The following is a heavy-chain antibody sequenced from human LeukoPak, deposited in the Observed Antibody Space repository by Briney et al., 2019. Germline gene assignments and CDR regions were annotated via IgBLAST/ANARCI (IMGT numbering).Heavy chain of an antibody. Sequence: EPSETLSLTCTVSGGSISSYYWSWIRQPPGKGLEWIGYIYTSGSTNYNPSLKSRVTISVDTSKNQFSLKLSSVTAADTAVCYCARLSGGWLFDYWGQGTLVTVSS. CDR3: ARLSGGWLFDY. CDR2: IYTSGST. CDR1: GGSISSYY. D-gene: IGHD1-26*01. J-gene: IGHJ4*02. V-gene: IGHV4-4*09.